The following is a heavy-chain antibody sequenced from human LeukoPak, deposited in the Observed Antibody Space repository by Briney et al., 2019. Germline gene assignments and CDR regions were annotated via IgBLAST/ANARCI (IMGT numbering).Heavy chain of an antibody. CDR3: ARLTTGGLLFHYGSGRYHRSDY. CDR2: IYYSGST. Sequence: PSETLSLTCTVSGGSISSSSYYWGWIRQPPGKGLEWIGSIYYSGSTYYNPSLKSRVTISVDTSKNQFSLKLSSVTAADTAVYYCARLTTGGLLFHYGSGRYHRSDYWGQGTLVTVSS. CDR1: GGSISSSSYY. J-gene: IGHJ4*02. V-gene: IGHV4-39*01. D-gene: IGHD3-10*01.